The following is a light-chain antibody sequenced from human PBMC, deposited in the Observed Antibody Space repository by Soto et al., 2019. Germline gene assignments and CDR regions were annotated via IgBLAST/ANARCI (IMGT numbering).Light chain of an antibody. V-gene: IGKV1-5*01. CDR2: DAS. CDR3: QQCNRT. J-gene: IGKJ1*01. CDR1: QSISSW. Sequence: DIQMTQSPSTLSASVGDRVTITCRASQSISSWLAWYRQKPGKAPKLLIYDASSLESGVPSRFGGSGSGTEFTLTISSLQPDDFATYYCQQCNRTFGQGTKVDIK.